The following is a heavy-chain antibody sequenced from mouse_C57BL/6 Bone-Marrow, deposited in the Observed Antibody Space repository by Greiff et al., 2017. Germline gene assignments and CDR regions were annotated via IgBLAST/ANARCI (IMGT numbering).Heavy chain of an antibody. CDR3: SRQVTTVLATKYFDV. V-gene: IGHV5-9*01. D-gene: IGHD1-1*01. Sequence: EVQGVASGGGLVKPGGSLKLSCAASGFTFSSYTMSWVRQTPEKRLQWVAAISGGGGNTYYPDSVKGRFTISRDNDKNILYLQMSSLRSEDTALYYCSRQVTTVLATKYFDVWGTWTTVTVAS. CDR2: ISGGGGNT. J-gene: IGHJ1*03. CDR1: GFTFSSYT.